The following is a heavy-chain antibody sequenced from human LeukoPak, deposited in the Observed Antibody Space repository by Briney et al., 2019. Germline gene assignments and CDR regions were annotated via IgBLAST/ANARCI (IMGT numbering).Heavy chain of an antibody. J-gene: IGHJ4*02. CDR1: GGSISSNNYY. CDR3: ATLNTSGWYFDY. CDR2: IFYSGET. V-gene: IGHV4-39*01. Sequence: SETLSLTCTVSGGSISSNNYYWGWIRQPPRKGLEWIGSIFYSGETNYNPPLKSRLTISVDTSKNQFSLKLGSVTAADAAVYYCATLNTSGWYFDYWGQGTLVTVSS. D-gene: IGHD6-19*01.